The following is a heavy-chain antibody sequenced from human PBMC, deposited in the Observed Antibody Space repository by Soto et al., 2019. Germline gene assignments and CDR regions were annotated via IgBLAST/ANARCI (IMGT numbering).Heavy chain of an antibody. CDR3: ARSMGGGYDYVPGY. D-gene: IGHD5-12*01. V-gene: IGHV3-30-3*01. CDR2: ISYDGSNK. CDR1: GFTFSSYA. Sequence: QVQLVESGGGVVQPGRSLRLSCAASGFTFSSYAMHWVRQAPGKGLEWVAVISYDGSNKYYADSVKGRFTISRDNSKNTLYLQMNSLRAEDTAVYYCARSMGGGYDYVPGYWGQGTLVTVSS. J-gene: IGHJ4*02.